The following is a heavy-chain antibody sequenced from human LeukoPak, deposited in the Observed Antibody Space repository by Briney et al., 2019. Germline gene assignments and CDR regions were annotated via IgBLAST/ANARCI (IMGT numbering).Heavy chain of an antibody. CDR2: ISGDGGST. D-gene: IGHD6-19*01. CDR1: GFIFDNYA. CDR3: ARESETSGWYDY. V-gene: IGHV3-43*02. J-gene: IGHJ4*02. Sequence: GGSLRLSCAAPGFIFDNYAIHWVRQAPGKGLEWVSLISGDGGSTFYADSVRGRFTISRDNTRKSLSLQMGSLRSEDTALYYCARESETSGWYDYWGQGTLVTVSS.